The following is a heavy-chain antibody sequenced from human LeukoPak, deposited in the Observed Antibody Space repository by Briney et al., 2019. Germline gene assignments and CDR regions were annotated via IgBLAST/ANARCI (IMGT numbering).Heavy chain of an antibody. V-gene: IGHV3-23*01. J-gene: IGHJ6*03. D-gene: IGHD3-10*01. CDR1: GFTFSSYA. CDR3: ATLWIGDLYYYYIDV. Sequence: GGSLRLSCTVSGFTFSSYAMSWVRQAPGKGLEWVSDICSSGHDSYYADSVKGRFTITRDNSKNTLYLQINSLRAEDTAVYYCATLWIGDLYYYYIDVWGKGTTVTVSS. CDR2: ICSSGHDS.